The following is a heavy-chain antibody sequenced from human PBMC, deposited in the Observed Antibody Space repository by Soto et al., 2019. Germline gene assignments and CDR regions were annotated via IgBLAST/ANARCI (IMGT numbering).Heavy chain of an antibody. Sequence: SETLSVTCAVYGGSFSGDYCSWFRQPPGKGLEWIGEINHSGSTNYNPSLKSRVTISVDTSKNQFSLKLSSVTAADTAVYYCARGRIAAFLNYMDVWGKGTTVTVSS. V-gene: IGHV4-34*01. J-gene: IGHJ6*03. CDR1: GGSFSGDY. CDR3: ARGRIAAFLNYMDV. CDR2: INHSGST. D-gene: IGHD6-6*01.